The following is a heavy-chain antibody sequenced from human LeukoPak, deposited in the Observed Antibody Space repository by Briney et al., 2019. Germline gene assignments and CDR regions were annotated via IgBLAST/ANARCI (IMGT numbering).Heavy chain of an antibody. CDR3: AKNAHYQGYSYGGIDY. CDR2: ISYDGSDK. CDR1: GFTFSSYG. V-gene: IGHV3-30*18. J-gene: IGHJ4*02. D-gene: IGHD5-18*01. Sequence: GRSLRLSCAASGFTFSSYGMHWVRQAPGKGLEWVAVISYDGSDKYSADSVKGRFTISRDNSKNTLYLQMNSLRAEDTAVYYCAKNAHYQGYSYGGIDYWGQGTLVTVSP.